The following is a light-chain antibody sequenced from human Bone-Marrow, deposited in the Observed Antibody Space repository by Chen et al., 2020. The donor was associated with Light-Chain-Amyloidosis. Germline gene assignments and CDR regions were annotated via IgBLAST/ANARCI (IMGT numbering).Light chain of an antibody. Sequence: SYVLTQPSSVSVAPGQTATIACGGNTIGSTNVHWYQQTPGQAPLLVVFDYSDRPSGIPERLSGSNSGNTATMTISRVEAGDEADYYCQVWDRSSDRPVLGGGTKLTVL. CDR2: DYS. CDR3: QVWDRSSDRPV. CDR1: TIGSTN. V-gene: IGLV3-21*02. J-gene: IGLJ3*02.